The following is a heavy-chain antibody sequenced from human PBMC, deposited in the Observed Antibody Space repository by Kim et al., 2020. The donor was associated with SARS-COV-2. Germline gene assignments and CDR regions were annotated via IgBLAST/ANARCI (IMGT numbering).Heavy chain of an antibody. CDR2: IYWDDDK. CDR1: EFSLSTSGVG. D-gene: IGHD2-15*01. CDR3: AHRRGYCNGAGSDSSFNWFDP. V-gene: IGHV2-5*02. Sequence: SGPTLVNPTQTLTLTCTFSEFSLSTSGVGVGWIRQPPGKALEWLALIYWDDDKRYSPSLKNRLTITQDTSKNQVVLTMTNMDPVDPGTYYCAHRRGYCNGAGSDSSFNWFDPWGQGILVTVSS. J-gene: IGHJ5*02.